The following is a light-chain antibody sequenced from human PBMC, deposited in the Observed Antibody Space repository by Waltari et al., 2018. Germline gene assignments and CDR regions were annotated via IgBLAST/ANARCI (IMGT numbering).Light chain of an antibody. Sequence: QSVLTQPPSVSGPPRHSVTISCTGSTSNIGAGYASQRYQQLPGTAPKVLIFGNSNRPSGVPDRFSGSKSGTSASLAITGLQAEDEADYYCQSYDSSLSGSLVFGTGTKVTVL. CDR2: GNS. CDR1: TSNIGAGYA. CDR3: QSYDSSLSGSLV. J-gene: IGLJ1*01. V-gene: IGLV1-40*01.